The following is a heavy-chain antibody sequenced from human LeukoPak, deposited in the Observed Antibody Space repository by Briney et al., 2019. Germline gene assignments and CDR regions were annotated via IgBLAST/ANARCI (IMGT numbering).Heavy chain of an antibody. V-gene: IGHV4-34*01. D-gene: IGHD3-10*01. CDR2: INHSGST. CDR1: GGSFSGYY. CDR3: ARRMVRGGYFDY. J-gene: IGHJ4*02. Sequence: PSETLSLTCAVYGGSFSGYYWSWIRQPPGKGLEWIGEINHSGSTNYNPSLKSRVTISVDTSKNQFSLRLSSVTAADTAVYYCARRMVRGGYFDYWGQGTLVTVSS.